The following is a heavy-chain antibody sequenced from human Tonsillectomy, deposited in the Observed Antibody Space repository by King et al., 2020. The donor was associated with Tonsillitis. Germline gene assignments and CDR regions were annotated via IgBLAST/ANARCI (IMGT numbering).Heavy chain of an antibody. D-gene: IGHD3-10*01. CDR3: ARDLLLNSMDSVPFDY. Sequence: LVESGGGVVQPGRSLRLSFAASGFTFNNYALHWVRQAPGKGLGWVAIISDDGSNEYYADSVKGRFTISYDNPKNTLYLQMNSLRAEETAVYYCARDLLLNSMDSVPFDYWGQGTLVTVSS. J-gene: IGHJ4*02. CDR2: ISDDGSNE. CDR1: GFTFNNYA. V-gene: IGHV3-30-3*01.